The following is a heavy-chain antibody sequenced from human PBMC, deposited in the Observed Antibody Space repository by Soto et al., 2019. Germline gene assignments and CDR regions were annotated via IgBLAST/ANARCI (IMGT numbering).Heavy chain of an antibody. D-gene: IGHD1-26*01. V-gene: IGHV3-23*01. CDR1: GFTFSSYA. Sequence: EVPLLESGGGLGQPGGSLRLSCAASGFTFSSYAMTWVRQAPGRGLEWVSAISGSGSPTYYADSVKGRFTISRDNSKNTLYLKMNSLRTDDTAVYYCARDMSGGTYNYYYGMDVWGQGTTVTVSS. J-gene: IGHJ6*02. CDR3: ARDMSGGTYNYYYGMDV. CDR2: ISGSGSPT.